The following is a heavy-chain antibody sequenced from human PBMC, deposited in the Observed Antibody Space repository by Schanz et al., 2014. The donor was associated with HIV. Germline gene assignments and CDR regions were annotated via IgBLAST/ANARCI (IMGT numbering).Heavy chain of an antibody. Sequence: QVQLVQSGAEVQKPGASVNVSCTTSKYTVVDYNIHWVRQAPGQGLEWMGGFDPEDGEIIYAQKFQGRVTMTEDTSTDTVYMELSSLRSEDTAVYYCTRSRYELHWLDVWGQGTLVTVSS. CDR3: TRSRYELHWLDV. CDR1: KYTVVDYN. CDR2: FDPEDGEI. J-gene: IGHJ5*02. V-gene: IGHV1-24*01. D-gene: IGHD5-12*01.